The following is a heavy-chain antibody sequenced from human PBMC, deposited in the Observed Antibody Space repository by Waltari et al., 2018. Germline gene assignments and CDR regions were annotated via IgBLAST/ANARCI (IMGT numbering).Heavy chain of an antibody. CDR3: ARAWGLKGLDYYYMDV. J-gene: IGHJ6*03. V-gene: IGHV1-69*14. Sequence: QVQLVQSGAEVKKPGSSVKVSCKASGGTFSSYAISWVRQAPGQGLEWMGGVIPTFGTANYAQKFQGRVTITADKSTSTADMELSSLRSEDTAVYYCARAWGLKGLDYYYMDVWGKGTTVTVSS. CDR1: GGTFSSYA. D-gene: IGHD7-27*01. CDR2: VIPTFGTA.